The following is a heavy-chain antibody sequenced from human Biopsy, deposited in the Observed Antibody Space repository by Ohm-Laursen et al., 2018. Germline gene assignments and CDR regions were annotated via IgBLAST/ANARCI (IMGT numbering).Heavy chain of an antibody. CDR3: ARRRAAPTYWYFDL. CDR2: INDGGTT. V-gene: IGHV4-34*01. Sequence: SETLSLTCAVYGGPLSGYHWTWFRQPPGDGLEWIGEINDGGTTYHNPSIKSRLTILVDTSKNQFSFKVNSVTAADTAVYYCARRRAAPTYWYFDLWGRGTLVTVSS. CDR1: GGPLSGYH. D-gene: IGHD6-13*01. J-gene: IGHJ2*01.